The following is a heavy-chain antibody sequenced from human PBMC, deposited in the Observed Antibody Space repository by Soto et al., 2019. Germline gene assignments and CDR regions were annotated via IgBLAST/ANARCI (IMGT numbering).Heavy chain of an antibody. J-gene: IGHJ3*01. Sequence: EVKLLESGGGLAQPGGSLRLSCVGSGFTFDSYAISWVRQAPGKGLQWISAISGNGAGTDYAHSVKGRFTISRDNSKNTVHLQMNSLRDEETALYYCAKDTVGGYSFWSGYYSDGLDVWGQGTMVTVSS. CDR2: ISGNGAGT. V-gene: IGHV3-23*01. CDR1: GFTFDSYA. D-gene: IGHD3-3*01. CDR3: AKDTVGGYSFWSGYYSDGLDV.